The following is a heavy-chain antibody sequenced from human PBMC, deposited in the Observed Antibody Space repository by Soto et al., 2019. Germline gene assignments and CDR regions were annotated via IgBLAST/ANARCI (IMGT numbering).Heavy chain of an antibody. Sequence: QMQLQESGPGLVKPSETLSLTCTVSGGSVSSGSYYWSWIRQPPGKGLEWIGYIYYSGSTNYNPSLKSRVTISVDTSKNQFSLKLSSVTAADTAVYYCATADSGYDLDYWGQGTLVTVSS. V-gene: IGHV4-61*01. CDR2: IYYSGST. CDR3: ATADSGYDLDY. CDR1: GGSVSSGSYY. J-gene: IGHJ4*02. D-gene: IGHD5-12*01.